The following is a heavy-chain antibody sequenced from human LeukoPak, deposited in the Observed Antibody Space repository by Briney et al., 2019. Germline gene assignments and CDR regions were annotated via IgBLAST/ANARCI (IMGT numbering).Heavy chain of an antibody. CDR1: GGSISSYY. Sequence: SETLSLTCTVSGGSISSYYWSWIRQPPGKGLEWIGYIYYSGSTNYNPSLKSRVTISVDTSKNQFSLKLSSVTAADTAVYYCARDRFGESQRGQGTLVTVSS. CDR2: IYYSGST. D-gene: IGHD3-10*01. CDR3: ARDRFGESQ. V-gene: IGHV4-59*01. J-gene: IGHJ4*02.